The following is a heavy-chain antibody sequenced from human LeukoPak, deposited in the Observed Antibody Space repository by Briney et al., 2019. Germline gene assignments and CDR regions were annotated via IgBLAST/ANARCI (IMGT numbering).Heavy chain of an antibody. V-gene: IGHV4-39*01. Sequence: SETLSLTCTVSGGSISSSSYYWGWIRQPPGKGLEWIGSIYYSGSTYYNPSLKSRVTISVDTSKNQFSLKLSSVTAADTAVYYCARRPVLRFLGSDAFDIWGQGTMVTVSP. D-gene: IGHD3-3*01. CDR2: IYYSGST. CDR1: GGSISSSSYY. CDR3: ARRPVLRFLGSDAFDI. J-gene: IGHJ3*02.